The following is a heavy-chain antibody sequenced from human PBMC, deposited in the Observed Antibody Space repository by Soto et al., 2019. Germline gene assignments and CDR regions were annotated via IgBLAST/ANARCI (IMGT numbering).Heavy chain of an antibody. CDR2: INPNSGGT. J-gene: IGHJ6*02. V-gene: IGHV1-2*04. Sequence: GASVKVSCKASGYTFTGYYMHWVRQAPGQGLEWMGWINPNSGGTNYAQKFQGWVTMTRDTSISTAYMELSRLRSDDTAVYYCATTRTMVRGNYYYGMDVWGRGTTVTVSS. CDR3: ATTRTMVRGNYYYGMDV. D-gene: IGHD3-10*01. CDR1: GYTFTGYY.